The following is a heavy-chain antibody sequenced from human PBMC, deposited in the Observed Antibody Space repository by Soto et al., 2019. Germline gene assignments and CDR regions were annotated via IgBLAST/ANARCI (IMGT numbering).Heavy chain of an antibody. Sequence: EVQLLESGGGLVQPGGSLRLSCAASGFTFRNYAMSWVRQRPGKGLEWVSGISTRGGSTYYADSVEGRVTISRDNSKNTLFLQMHSLRAEDTAVYYCANDYGGNDAFDIWGQGTLVTVSS. J-gene: IGHJ3*02. CDR2: ISTRGGST. CDR3: ANDYGGNDAFDI. V-gene: IGHV3-23*01. CDR1: GFTFRNYA. D-gene: IGHD4-17*01.